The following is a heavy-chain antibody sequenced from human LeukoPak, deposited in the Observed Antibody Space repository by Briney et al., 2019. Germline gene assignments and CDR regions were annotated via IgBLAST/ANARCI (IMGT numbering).Heavy chain of an antibody. Sequence: SETLSLTCTVSVGSISISSYDWGWIRQPPRKWLEWIGSIYYSGSTYYNPSLKSRVTISVDTSKTQFSLKLSSVTAADTAVYYCASHVPEGWLPRDYFDYWGQGTLVTVSS. J-gene: IGHJ4*02. CDR3: ASHVPEGWLPRDYFDY. D-gene: IGHD5-24*01. CDR2: IYYSGST. CDR1: VGSISISSYD. V-gene: IGHV4-39*01.